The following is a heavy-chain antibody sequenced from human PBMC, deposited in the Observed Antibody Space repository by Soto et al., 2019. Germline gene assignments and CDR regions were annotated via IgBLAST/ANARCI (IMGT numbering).Heavy chain of an antibody. V-gene: IGHV3-48*02. CDR3: ARDIVATIRATGPTDYYYGMDV. Sequence: EVQLVESGGGLVQPGGSLRLSCTASGFTFSSYSMNWVRQAPGKGLEWVSYISSSSSTIYYADSVKGRFTISRDNAKNSLYLQMNSLRDEDTAVYYCARDIVATIRATGPTDYYYGMDVWGQGTTVTVSS. CDR2: ISSSSSTI. CDR1: GFTFSSYS. D-gene: IGHD5-12*01. J-gene: IGHJ6*02.